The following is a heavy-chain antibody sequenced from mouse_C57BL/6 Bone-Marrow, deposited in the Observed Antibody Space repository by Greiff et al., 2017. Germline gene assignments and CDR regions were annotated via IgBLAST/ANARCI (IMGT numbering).Heavy chain of an antibody. V-gene: IGHV2-5*01. CDR1: GFSLTSYG. D-gene: IGHD1-1*01. CDR2: IWSGGST. CDR3: AKDYYGSGFDY. J-gene: IGHJ2*01. Sequence: VHLVESGPGLVQPSQSLSITCTVSGFSLTSYGVHWVRQSPGKGLEWLGVIWSGGSTDYNAALMSRLSITKDNSKNQVFFKMNILQADDAAIYCCAKDYYGSGFDYWGQGTTLTVSS.